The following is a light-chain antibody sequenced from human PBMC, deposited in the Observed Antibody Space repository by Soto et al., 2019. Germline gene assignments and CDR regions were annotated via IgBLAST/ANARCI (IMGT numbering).Light chain of an antibody. CDR1: SSNIGAGYD. J-gene: IGLJ1*01. CDR3: QSYDSSVTLRV. V-gene: IGLV1-40*01. CDR2: GNS. Sequence: QSVLTQAPSESGAPGQRVTISCTGSSSNIGAGYDVHWYQQLPGTAPKLLIYGNSNRPSGVPDRFSGSKSGTSASLAITGLQADDEADYYCQSYDSSVTLRVFGTGTKLTVL.